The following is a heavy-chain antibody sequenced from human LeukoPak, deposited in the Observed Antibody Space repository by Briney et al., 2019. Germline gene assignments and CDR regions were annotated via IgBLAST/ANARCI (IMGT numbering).Heavy chain of an antibody. Sequence: PSETLSLTCTVSGGSIRSSSYYWGWIRQPPGKGLVWIGSVYYSGSTYYNPSLKSRVTISVDTSKNQFSLKLSSVTAADTAVYYCARHRWEFPGGYFDYWGQGTLVTVSS. V-gene: IGHV4-39*01. CDR3: ARHRWEFPGGYFDY. CDR2: VYYSGST. D-gene: IGHD1-26*01. J-gene: IGHJ4*02. CDR1: GGSIRSSSYY.